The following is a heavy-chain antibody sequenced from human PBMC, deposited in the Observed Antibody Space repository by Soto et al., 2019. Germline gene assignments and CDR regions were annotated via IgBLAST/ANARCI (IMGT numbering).Heavy chain of an antibody. J-gene: IGHJ3*02. CDR2: IYSGGST. Sequence: EVQLVESGGGLIQPGGSLRLSCAASGFTVSSNYMSWVRQAPGKGLEWVSVIYSGGSTYYADSVKGRFTISRDNSKNTPYLQMNSLRAEDTAVYYCERVGYAVTTGGAFDIWGQGTMVTVSS. D-gene: IGHD4-17*01. CDR3: ERVGYAVTTGGAFDI. CDR1: GFTVSSNY. V-gene: IGHV3-53*01.